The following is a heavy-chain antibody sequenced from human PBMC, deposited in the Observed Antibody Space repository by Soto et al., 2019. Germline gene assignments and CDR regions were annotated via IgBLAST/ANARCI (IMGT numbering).Heavy chain of an antibody. CDR1: GESFSGYY. Sequence: PWETLSLNCAVSGESFSGYYWSWIRPPPGKWLEWIGEINHSGSTNYNPSLKSRFTISVDASKNHFSLKLVSVTAADTAVYYCARDLRTGGSFDSWGQETMVTGSS. D-gene: IGHD2-8*02. CDR2: INHSGST. CDR3: ARDLRTGGSFDS. J-gene: IGHJ3*02. V-gene: IGHV4-34*01.